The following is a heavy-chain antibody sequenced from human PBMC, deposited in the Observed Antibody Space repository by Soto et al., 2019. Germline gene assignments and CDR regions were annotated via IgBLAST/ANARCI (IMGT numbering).Heavy chain of an antibody. V-gene: IGHV3-30*18. CDR2: ISYDGSNK. J-gene: IGHJ4*02. CDR1: GFTFSSYG. D-gene: IGHD3-3*01. CDR3: AKSDNYDFWSGYLYYFDY. Sequence: QVQLVESGGGVVQPGRSLRLSCAASGFTFSSYGMHWVRQAPGKGLEWVAVISYDGSNKYYADSVKGRFTISRDNSKNTLYLQMNSLRAEDKAVYYCAKSDNYDFWSGYLYYFDYWGQGTLVTVSS.